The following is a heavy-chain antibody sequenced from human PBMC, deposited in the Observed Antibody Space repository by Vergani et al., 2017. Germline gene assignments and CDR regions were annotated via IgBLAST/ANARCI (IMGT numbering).Heavy chain of an antibody. D-gene: IGHD2-21*01. V-gene: IGHV3-15*07. CDR3: TTDPLYCGDGSCYWLRDHHYYGMDV. Sequence: EVQLVESGGGIVKPGGSLRLSCVASGFSFRNAWMNWVRRTPGKGLEWVGRIKSTFDRGTTDYAAAVKGRFTISRDDSKNTLFLQMNGLKTEDTGVYYCTTDPLYCGDGSCYWLRDHHYYGMDVWVQGTTVTVSS. CDR1: GFSFRNAW. CDR2: IKSTFDRGTT. J-gene: IGHJ6*02.